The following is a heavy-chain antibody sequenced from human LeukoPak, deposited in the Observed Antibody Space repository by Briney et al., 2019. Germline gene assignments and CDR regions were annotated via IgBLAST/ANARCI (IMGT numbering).Heavy chain of an antibody. V-gene: IGHV4-34*01. CDR2: INHSGTT. J-gene: IGHJ5*02. CDR1: GGSLSGYY. Sequence: PSETLSLTCAVYGGSLSGYYWSWIRQPPGKGLEWIGEINHSGTTNYSPSLKSRVNISVDTSKNQFSLKLNSVTAADTAVYYCMRPPRTMVRGAISGFDPWGQGTLVTVSS. D-gene: IGHD3-10*01. CDR3: MRPPRTMVRGAISGFDP.